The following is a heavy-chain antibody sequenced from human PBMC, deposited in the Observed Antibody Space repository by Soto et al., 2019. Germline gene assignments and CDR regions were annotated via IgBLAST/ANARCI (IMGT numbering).Heavy chain of an antibody. V-gene: IGHV3-49*04. J-gene: IGHJ4*02. CDR1: GFTFGDYA. CDR2: IRSKAYGGTT. D-gene: IGHD1-26*01. Sequence: PVGSLRLSCTASGFTFGDYAMSWVRQAPGKGLEWVGFIRSKAYGGTTEYAASVKGRFTISRDDSKSIAYLQMNSLKTEDTAVYYCAKGDFGESYSGVLAYWGQGTLVTVSS. CDR3: AKGDFGESYSGVLAY.